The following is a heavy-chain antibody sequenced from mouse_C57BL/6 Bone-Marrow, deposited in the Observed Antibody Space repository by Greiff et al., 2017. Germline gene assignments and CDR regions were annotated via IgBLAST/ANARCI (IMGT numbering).Heavy chain of an antibody. J-gene: IGHJ2*01. CDR3: ARDGPGLFDY. CDR2: INPSSGYT. Sequence: VQLQQSGAELARPGASVKMSCKASGYTFTSYTMHWVKQRPGQGLEWIGYINPSSGYTKYNQKFKDKATLTADKSSSTAYMQLSSLTSEDSAVYYCARDGPGLFDYWGQGTTLTVSS. CDR1: GYTFTSYT. V-gene: IGHV1-4*01. D-gene: IGHD3-1*01.